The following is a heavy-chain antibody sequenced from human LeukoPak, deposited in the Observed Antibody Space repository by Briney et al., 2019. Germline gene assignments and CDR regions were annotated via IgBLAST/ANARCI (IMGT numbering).Heavy chain of an antibody. Sequence: GGSLRLSCAASGFTFTNYAMSWVRQAPGKGLEWVSDINDNGGSTFYADSVKGRFTISRDNSKNTLYMQMNSLRAEDTAVYYCAKKLGSSLGDFFDYWGQGTLVTVSS. J-gene: IGHJ4*02. CDR1: GFTFTNYA. D-gene: IGHD6-6*01. CDR2: INDNGGST. V-gene: IGHV3-23*01. CDR3: AKKLGSSLGDFFDY.